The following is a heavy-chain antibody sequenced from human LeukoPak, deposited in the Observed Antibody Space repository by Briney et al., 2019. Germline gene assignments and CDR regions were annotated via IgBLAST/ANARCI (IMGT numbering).Heavy chain of an antibody. Sequence: PSETLSLTCTVSGGSISSGGYYWSWIRQHPGKGLEWIGYIYYSGSTYYNPSLKSRVTISVDTSKNQFSLKLSSVTAADTAVYYCARVVFVVVAATWRGFDPWGQGTLVTVSS. D-gene: IGHD2-15*01. CDR2: IYYSGST. J-gene: IGHJ5*02. V-gene: IGHV4-31*03. CDR1: GGSISSGGYY. CDR3: ARVVFVVVAATWRGFDP.